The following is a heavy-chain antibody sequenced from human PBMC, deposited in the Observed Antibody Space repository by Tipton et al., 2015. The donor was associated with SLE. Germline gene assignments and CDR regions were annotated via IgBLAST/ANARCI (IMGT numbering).Heavy chain of an antibody. Sequence: SLRLSCAASGFTFSSYAMHWVRQAPGKGLEWVAVISDDGSNKYYADSVKGRFTVSRDNSKNTLHLQMNSLRAEDTAVYYCAREGNWNGEFDYWGQGTLVTVSS. CDR1: GFTFSSYA. V-gene: IGHV3-30*04. CDR2: ISDDGSNK. J-gene: IGHJ4*02. CDR3: AREGNWNGEFDY. D-gene: IGHD1-1*01.